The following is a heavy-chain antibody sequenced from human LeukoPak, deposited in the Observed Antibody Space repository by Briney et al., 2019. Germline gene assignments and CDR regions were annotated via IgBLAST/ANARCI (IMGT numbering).Heavy chain of an antibody. V-gene: IGHV3-66*01. CDR2: IYSGGST. J-gene: IGHJ4*02. D-gene: IGHD2-15*01. CDR3: ARENAAWVRNFDY. Sequence: PGGSLRLSCAASGFTVSNNYMRWVRQAPGKGLEWVSLIYSGGSTYYADSVKGRFTISRDNAKNSLYLQMNYLRAEDTAVYYCARENAAWVRNFDYWGQGTLVTVSS. CDR1: GFTVSNNY.